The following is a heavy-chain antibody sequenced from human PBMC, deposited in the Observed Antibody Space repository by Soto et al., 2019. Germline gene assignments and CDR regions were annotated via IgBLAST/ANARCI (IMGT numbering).Heavy chain of an antibody. CDR3: ARGLQQLVPFDY. J-gene: IGHJ4*02. CDR1: GGTFSSYT. Sequence: GASVKVSCKASGGTFSSYTISWVRQAPGQGLEWMGRIIPILGIANYAQKFQGRVTITADTSTSTAYMELRSLRSDDTAVYYCARGLQQLVPFDYWGQGTLVTVSS. CDR2: IIPILGIA. V-gene: IGHV1-69*02. D-gene: IGHD6-13*01.